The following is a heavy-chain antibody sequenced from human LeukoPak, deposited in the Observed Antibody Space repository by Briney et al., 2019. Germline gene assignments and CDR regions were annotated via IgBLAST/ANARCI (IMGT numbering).Heavy chain of an antibody. D-gene: IGHD1-26*01. J-gene: IGHJ5*02. CDR3: ARLIVGATPNWFDP. V-gene: IGHV4-39*01. CDR1: GGSISSSSYY. CDR2: IYYSGST. Sequence: LETLSLTCTVSGGSISSSSYYWGWIRRPPGKGLEWIGSIYYSGSTYYNPSLKSRVTISVDTSKNQFSLKLSSVTAADTAVYYCARLIVGATPNWFDPWGQGTLVTVSS.